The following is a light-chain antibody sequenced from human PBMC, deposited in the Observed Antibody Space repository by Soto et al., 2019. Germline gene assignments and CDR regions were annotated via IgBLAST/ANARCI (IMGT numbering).Light chain of an antibody. CDR2: EVT. Sequence: QSVLTQPAPVSGSPGQSITISCTGISSDGNSVSWYQQHPGKAPKLIIYEVTNRPSGVSNRFSGSKSDYTASLTISGLQAEDEADYYCSSYTAASTLDVVFGGGTKVTVL. CDR3: SSYTAASTLDVV. CDR1: SSDGNS. J-gene: IGLJ2*01. V-gene: IGLV2-14*01.